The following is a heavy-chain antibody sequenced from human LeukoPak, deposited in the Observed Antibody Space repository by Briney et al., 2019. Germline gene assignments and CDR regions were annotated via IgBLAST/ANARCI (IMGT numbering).Heavy chain of an antibody. D-gene: IGHD6-13*01. CDR3: ARALGIAAAGHYYYYYGMDV. CDR1: GGSISSYY. Sequence: SETLSLTCTVSGGSISSYYWSWIRQPAGKGLEWIGRIYTSGSTNYNPSLKSRVTMSVDTSKNRFSLKLSSVTAADTAVYYCARALGIAAAGHYYYYYGMDVWGQGTTVTVSS. V-gene: IGHV4-4*07. CDR2: IYTSGST. J-gene: IGHJ6*02.